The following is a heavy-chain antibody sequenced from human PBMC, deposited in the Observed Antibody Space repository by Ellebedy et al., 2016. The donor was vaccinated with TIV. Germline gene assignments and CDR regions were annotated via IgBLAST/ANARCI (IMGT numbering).Heavy chain of an antibody. CDR1: GFTFSSYA. Sequence: PGGSLRLSCAASGFTFSSYAMPWVPQAPGKGLEWLAVISYDGRNKYYADSVKGRFTNSRDNSKNTLYLQMNSLRAEDTAVYYCARDIVVVPAAMPVGLGYWGQGTLVTVSS. D-gene: IGHD2-2*01. J-gene: IGHJ4*02. V-gene: IGHV3-30-3*01. CDR3: ARDIVVVPAAMPVGLGY. CDR2: ISYDGRNK.